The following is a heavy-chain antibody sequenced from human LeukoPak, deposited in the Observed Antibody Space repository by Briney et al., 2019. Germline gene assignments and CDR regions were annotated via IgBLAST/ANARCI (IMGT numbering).Heavy chain of an antibody. CDR3: ARGGKQLVLIDY. CDR1: GFTFSSYE. D-gene: IGHD6-6*01. J-gene: IGHJ4*02. Sequence: GGSLRLSCAASGFTFSSYEMNWVRQAPGKGLEWVSYISSSGSTIYYADSVKGRFTISRDNAKNSLYLQMNSLRAEDTAVYYCARGGKQLVLIDYWGQGTLVTVSS. V-gene: IGHV3-48*03. CDR2: ISSSGSTI.